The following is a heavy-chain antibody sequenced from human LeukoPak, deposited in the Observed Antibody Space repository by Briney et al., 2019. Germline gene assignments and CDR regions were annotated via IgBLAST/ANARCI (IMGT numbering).Heavy chain of an antibody. CDR2: IHTSEST. Sequence: SETLSLTCTVSGGSISIYYWNWIRQPAGKGLEYIGRIHTSESTNYNPSLKSRVTASVDTSKKQFSLILRSVTAADTAIYYCARGTWAAGLDVWGKGTTVTVSS. CDR1: GGSISIYY. D-gene: IGHD6-13*01. J-gene: IGHJ6*03. CDR3: ARGTWAAGLDV. V-gene: IGHV4-4*07.